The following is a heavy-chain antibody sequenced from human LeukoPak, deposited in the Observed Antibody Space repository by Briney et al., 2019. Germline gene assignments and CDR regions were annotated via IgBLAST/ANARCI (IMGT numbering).Heavy chain of an antibody. CDR1: GYSISSGYY. J-gene: IGHJ4*02. D-gene: IGHD1-1*01. CDR2: IYHSGST. Sequence: PSETLSLTCTVSGYSISSGYYWGWIRQPPGKGLEWIGSIYHSGSTYYNPSLKGRVTISVDTSKNQFSLKLSSVTAADTAVYYCAGAKLEATYWGQGTLVTVSS. CDR3: AGAKLEATY. V-gene: IGHV4-38-2*02.